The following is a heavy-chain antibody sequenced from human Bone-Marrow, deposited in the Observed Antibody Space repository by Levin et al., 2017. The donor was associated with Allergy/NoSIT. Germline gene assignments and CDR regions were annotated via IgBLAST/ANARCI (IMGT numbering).Heavy chain of an antibody. CDR2: IIPIFGTA. CDR3: ARVQILEWLLWGSYYYYYMDV. J-gene: IGHJ6*03. Sequence: SVKVSCKASGGTFSSYAISWVRQAPGQGLEWMGGIIPIFGTANYAQKFQGRVTITADKSTSTAYMELSSLRSEDTAVYYCARVQILEWLLWGSYYYYYMDVWGKGTTVTVSS. V-gene: IGHV1-69*06. D-gene: IGHD3-3*01. CDR1: GGTFSSYA.